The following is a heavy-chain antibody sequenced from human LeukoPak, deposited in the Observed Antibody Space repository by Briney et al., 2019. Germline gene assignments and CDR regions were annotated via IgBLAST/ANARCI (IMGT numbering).Heavy chain of an antibody. V-gene: IGHV4-59*08. J-gene: IGHJ4*02. CDR3: ARHFTSLTGYSYYFDY. CDR2: IYYSGST. CDR1: GGSISSYY. D-gene: IGHD3-9*01. Sequence: SETLSLTCTVSGGSISSYYWSWIRQPPGKGLEWIGYIYYSGSTNYNPSLKSRVTISVDTSKNQFSLKVSSVTAADTAVYYCARHFTSLTGYSYYFDYWGQGTLVTVSS.